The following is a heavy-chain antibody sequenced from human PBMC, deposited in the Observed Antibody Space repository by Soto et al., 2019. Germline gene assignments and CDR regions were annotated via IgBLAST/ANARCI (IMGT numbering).Heavy chain of an antibody. D-gene: IGHD6-13*01. CDR1: GGSISSSSYY. V-gene: IGHV4-39*01. CDR2: IYYSGST. Sequence: SEPLSLTCTVSGGSISSSSYYWGRIRQPPGKGLEWIGSIYYSGSTYYNPSLKSRVTISVDTSKNQFSLKLSSVTAADTAVYYCARQIPYSSSWYGGYYYYYYMDVWGKGTTVTVSS. CDR3: ARQIPYSSSWYGGYYYYYYMDV. J-gene: IGHJ6*03.